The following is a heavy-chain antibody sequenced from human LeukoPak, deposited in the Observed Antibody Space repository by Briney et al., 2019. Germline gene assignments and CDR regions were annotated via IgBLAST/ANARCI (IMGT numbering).Heavy chain of an antibody. Sequence: PGGSLRLSCAASGFTSSTYDMHWVRQATGKGLEWVSGMGKTAGDTYYSGSVKGRFTISRENAKNSVYLEMNSLEAGDMAVYYSARGAAGFDYWGQGTLVSVSS. CDR3: ARGAAGFDY. J-gene: IGHJ4*02. V-gene: IGHV3-13*04. CDR2: MGKTAGDT. CDR1: GFTSSTYD. D-gene: IGHD6-13*01.